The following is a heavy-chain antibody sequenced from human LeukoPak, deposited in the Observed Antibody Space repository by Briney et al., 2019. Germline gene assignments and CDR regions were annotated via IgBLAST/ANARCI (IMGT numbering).Heavy chain of an antibody. Sequence: ASVKVSCKASGYTFTGYYMHWVRQAPGQGLEWMGWINPNSGGTNYAQKFRGRVTMTRDTSISTAYMELSRLRSDDTAVYYCARRVYGGNSNYYYYYMDVWGKGTTVTVSS. V-gene: IGHV1-2*02. CDR3: ARRVYGGNSNYYYYYMDV. CDR2: INPNSGGT. J-gene: IGHJ6*03. CDR1: GYTFTGYY. D-gene: IGHD4-23*01.